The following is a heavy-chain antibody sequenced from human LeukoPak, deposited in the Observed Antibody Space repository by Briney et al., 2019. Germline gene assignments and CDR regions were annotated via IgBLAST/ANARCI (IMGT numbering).Heavy chain of an antibody. V-gene: IGHV4-59*01. J-gene: IGHJ4*02. Sequence: PSETLSLTCTVSGVSISSYYWSWIRQPPGKGLEWIGYIYYSGSTNYNPSLKSRVTISVDTSKNQFSLKLSSVTAADTAVYYCARAYRIAARMNYFDYWGQGTLVTVSS. CDR3: ARAYRIAARMNYFDY. D-gene: IGHD6-6*01. CDR2: IYYSGST. CDR1: GVSISSYY.